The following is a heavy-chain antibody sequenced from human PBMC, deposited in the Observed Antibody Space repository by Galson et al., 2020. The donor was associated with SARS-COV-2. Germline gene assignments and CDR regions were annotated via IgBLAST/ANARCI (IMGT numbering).Heavy chain of an antibody. CDR3: AQEGLATYTLQD. D-gene: IGHD3-9*01. J-gene: IGHJ4*02. CDR1: GFPFSTYS. Sequence: GESLKISCAASGFPFSTYSLNWVRQAPGKGLEWLSYISGSSTTIYYTDSVKGRFTISRDNVKNSLDLQMNSLREEDTAVYYGAQEGLATYTLQDWGQGALVTGSS. V-gene: IGHV3-48*02. CDR2: ISGSSTTI.